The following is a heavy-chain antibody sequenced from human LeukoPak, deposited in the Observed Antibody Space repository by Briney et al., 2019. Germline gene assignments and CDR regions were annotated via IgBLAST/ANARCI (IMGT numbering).Heavy chain of an antibody. V-gene: IGHV3-53*01. CDR3: ARDFADTAMVFAI. CDR2: IYSGGST. D-gene: IGHD5-18*01. Sequence: PGGSLRLSCAASGFTVSSNYMSWVRQAPGKGLEWVSVIYSGGSTYYADSVKDRFTISRDNAKNSLYLQMNSLRAEDTAVYYCARDFADTAMVFAIWGQGTMVTVSS. CDR1: GFTVSSNY. J-gene: IGHJ3*02.